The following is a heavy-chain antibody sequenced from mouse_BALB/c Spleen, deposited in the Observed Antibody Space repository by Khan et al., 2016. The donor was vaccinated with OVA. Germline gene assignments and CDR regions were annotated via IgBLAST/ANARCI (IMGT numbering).Heavy chain of an antibody. J-gene: IGHJ3*01. CDR2: IDPFNGGS. CDR3: ARHGINSWFAY. Sequence: VQLQQSGPELMKPGASVKISCKASGYSFTSYYIHWVKQSHGKTLEWIGYIDPFNGGSTYNQKFKVKATLTVDKSSSTAYMHLSSRTSEDSAVYYCARHGINSWFAYWGQGTLVTVSA. D-gene: IGHD1-1*01. V-gene: IGHV1-31*01. CDR1: GYSFTSYY.